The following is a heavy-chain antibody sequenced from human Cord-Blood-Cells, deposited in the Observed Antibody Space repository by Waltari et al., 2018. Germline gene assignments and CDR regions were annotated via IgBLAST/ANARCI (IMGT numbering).Heavy chain of an antibody. CDR1: GFTVSSNY. CDR2: IYSGGST. CDR3: ARDPGTWIQLWYFDY. V-gene: IGHV3-53*01. J-gene: IGHJ4*02. Sequence: EVQLVESGGGLIQPGGSLRLSCAASGFTVSSNYMSWVRRAPGKGLEWVSVIYSGGSTYYADSVKGRFTISRDNSKNTLYLQMNSLRAEDTAVYYCARDPGTWIQLWYFDYWGQGTLVTVSS. D-gene: IGHD5-18*01.